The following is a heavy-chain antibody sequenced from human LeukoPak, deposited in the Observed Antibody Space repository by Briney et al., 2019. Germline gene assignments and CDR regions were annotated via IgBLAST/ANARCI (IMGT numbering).Heavy chain of an antibody. V-gene: IGHV4-4*07. CDR2: IYTSGST. CDR1: GGSISSYY. D-gene: IGHD4-23*01. J-gene: IGHJ4*02. CDR3: ARSRVVTPRHYFDY. Sequence: PSETLSLTCTVSGGSISSYYWSWIRQPAGKGLEWIGRIYTSGSTNYNPSLKSRVTMSVDTSKNQFSLKLSSVTAADTAVYYCARSRVVTPRHYFDYWGQGTLVTVSS.